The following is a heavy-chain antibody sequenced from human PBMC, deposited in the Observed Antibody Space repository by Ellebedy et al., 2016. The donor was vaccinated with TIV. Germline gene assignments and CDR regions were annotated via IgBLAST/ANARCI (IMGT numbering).Heavy chain of an antibody. V-gene: IGHV3-30-3*01. CDR1: GFTFSSYA. CDR3: ATDHY. CDR2: ISYDGSNK. J-gene: IGHJ4*02. Sequence: GGSLRPSCAASGFTFSSYAMHWVRQAPGKGLEWVAVISYDGSNKYYADSVKGRFTISRDNSKNTLYLQMNSLRAEDTAVYYCATDHYWGQGTLVTVSS.